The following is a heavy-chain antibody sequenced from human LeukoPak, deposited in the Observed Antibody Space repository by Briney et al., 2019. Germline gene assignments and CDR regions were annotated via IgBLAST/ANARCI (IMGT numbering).Heavy chain of an antibody. CDR3: ARHIQWLSSYYFDY. D-gene: IGHD6-19*01. Sequence: PSETLSLTCTVSGDSSRSRSYCWGWIRQPPGKGLEWIGSIYNSGSTYYSPSLKSRVTMSVDTSTHQFSLGLSSVTAADTAVYYCARHIQWLSSYYFDYWGPGILVTVSS. CDR2: IYNSGST. V-gene: IGHV4-39*01. J-gene: IGHJ4*02. CDR1: GDSSRSRSYC.